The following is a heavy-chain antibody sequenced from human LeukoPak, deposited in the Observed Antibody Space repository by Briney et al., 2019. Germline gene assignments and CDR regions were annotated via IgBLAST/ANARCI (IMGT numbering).Heavy chain of an antibody. CDR1: GYSFTSYW. J-gene: IGHJ4*02. V-gene: IGHV5-51*01. CDR2: IYPGDSDT. Sequence: GESLKISCKGSGYSFTSYWIGWVRQMPGKGLEWMGIIYPGDSDTRYSPSFQGQVTISVDKSISTAYLQWSSLKASDTAMYYCARGRGIVVVVAATNIDYWGQGTLVTVSS. CDR3: ARGRGIVVVVAATNIDY. D-gene: IGHD2-15*01.